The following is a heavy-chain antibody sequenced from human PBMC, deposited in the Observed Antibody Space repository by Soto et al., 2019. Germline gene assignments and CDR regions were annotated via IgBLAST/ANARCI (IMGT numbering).Heavy chain of an antibody. CDR3: ARDEGLGVNYSYYGMDV. J-gene: IGHJ6*02. D-gene: IGHD3-10*01. V-gene: IGHV3-33*01. CDR1: GFTFSSYG. CDR2: IWYDGSNK. Sequence: QVQLVESGGGVVQPGRSLRLSCAASGFTFSSYGMHWVRQAPGKGLEWVAVIWYDGSNKYYADSVKGRFTISRDNSKNTLYLQGSSLRAEGTAVYYCARDEGLGVNYSYYGMDVWGQGTTVTVSS.